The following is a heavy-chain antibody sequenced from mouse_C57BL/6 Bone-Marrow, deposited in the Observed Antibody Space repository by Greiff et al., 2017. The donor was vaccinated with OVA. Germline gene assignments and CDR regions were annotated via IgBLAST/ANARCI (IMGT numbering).Heavy chain of an antibody. Sequence: QVQLQQPGAELVKPGASVKLSCKASGYTFTSYWMQWVKQRPGQGLEWIGEIDPSGSYTNYNQKFKGKATLTADKSSRTAYMPFSSLSSEDSAIYYCALSYFDYWGQGTTLTVSS. J-gene: IGHJ2*01. CDR3: ALSYFDY. V-gene: IGHV1-50*01. CDR1: GYTFTSYW. CDR2: IDPSGSYT.